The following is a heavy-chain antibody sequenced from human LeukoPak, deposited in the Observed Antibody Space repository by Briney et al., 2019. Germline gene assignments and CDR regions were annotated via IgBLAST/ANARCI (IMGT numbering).Heavy chain of an antibody. CDR1: GDSIISNIYW. Sequence: SETLSLTCTVSGDSIISNIYWWDWVRLPPGKGLEWIGATFYTGRTFYNPSLKSRVTISVDTSKNPFSLDLNSATAADTADYYCARRRHNFDFYNVWGQGTRVLVSS. CDR2: TFYTGRT. D-gene: IGHD3/OR15-3a*01. CDR3: ARRRHNFDFYNV. J-gene: IGHJ3*01. V-gene: IGHV4-39*01.